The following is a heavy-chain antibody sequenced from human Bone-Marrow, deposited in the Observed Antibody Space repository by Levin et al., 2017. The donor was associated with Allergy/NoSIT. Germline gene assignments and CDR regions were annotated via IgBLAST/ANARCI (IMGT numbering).Heavy chain of an antibody. V-gene: IGHV1-69*06. CDR1: GGTFSSYA. J-gene: IGHJ5*02. D-gene: IGHD6-13*01. CDR2: IIPIFGTA. CDR3: ARLSEQQLGPPGSDGSFGSDRWFDP. Sequence: KISCKASGGTFSSYAISWVRQAPGQGLEWMGGIIPIFGTANYAQKFQGRVTITADKSTSTAYMELSSLRSEDTAVYYCARLSEQQLGPPGSDGSFGSDRWFDPWGQGTLVTVSS.